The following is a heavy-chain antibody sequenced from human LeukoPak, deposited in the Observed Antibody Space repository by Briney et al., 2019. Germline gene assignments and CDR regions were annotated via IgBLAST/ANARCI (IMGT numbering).Heavy chain of an antibody. J-gene: IGHJ4*02. CDR2: IIPNLGTT. Sequence: SVKVSCKASGGTSNSHAISWVRQAPGQGLEWMGRIIPNLGTTNRAQNFQDRVTMTRNTSISTAYMELSSLRSEDTAVYYCARGLEQWLVPDDYWGQGTLVTVSS. CDR3: ARGLEQWLVPDDY. V-gene: IGHV1-69*04. CDR1: GGTSNSHA. D-gene: IGHD6-19*01.